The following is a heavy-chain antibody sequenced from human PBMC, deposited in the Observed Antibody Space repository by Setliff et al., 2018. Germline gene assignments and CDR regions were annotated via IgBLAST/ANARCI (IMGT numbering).Heavy chain of an antibody. CDR2: VRSKPYTYAT. CDR1: EFSLSAFH. CDR3: TRHGSFYSDSSGYYYGTDSYYYMDV. V-gene: IGHV3-73*01. J-gene: IGHJ6*03. Sequence: ETLSLSCVASEFSLSAFHMHWVRQAPGKGLEWVGRVRSKPYTYATTYAASMKGRFTISRDDSKNTAYLQMNSLKTEDTAVYYCTRHGSFYSDSSGYYYGTDSYYYMDVWGKGTTVTVSS. D-gene: IGHD3-22*01.